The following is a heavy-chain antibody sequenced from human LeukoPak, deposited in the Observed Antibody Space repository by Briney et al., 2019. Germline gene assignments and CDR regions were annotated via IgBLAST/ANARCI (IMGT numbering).Heavy chain of an antibody. CDR1: GASISDYY. V-gene: IGHV4-59*13. J-gene: IGHJ4*02. D-gene: IGHD6-13*01. CDR3: ARAKAAAGIDYFDY. CDR2: IYYSGST. Sequence: SETLSLTCTVSGASISDYYWNWIRQPPGKGLEWIGYIYYSGSTNYNLSLKSRVTISVDTSKNQFSLKLSSVTAADTAAYYCARAKAAAGIDYFDYWGQGTLVTVSS.